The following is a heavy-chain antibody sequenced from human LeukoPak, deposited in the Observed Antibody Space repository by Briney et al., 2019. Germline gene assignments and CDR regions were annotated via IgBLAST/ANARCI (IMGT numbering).Heavy chain of an antibody. CDR3: LEWNSVYWYFDL. V-gene: IGHV3-23*01. Sequence: GGSLRLTCAASGFTFSKYAMSWVRQVPEKGREWVSGISGSGGRTYSADSVKGRFTISRDNSKNTLHLQMDSLRAEDTALYYGLEWNSVYWYFDLWGRGTLVTVSS. D-gene: IGHD3-16*01. CDR2: ISGSGGRT. J-gene: IGHJ2*01. CDR1: GFTFSKYA.